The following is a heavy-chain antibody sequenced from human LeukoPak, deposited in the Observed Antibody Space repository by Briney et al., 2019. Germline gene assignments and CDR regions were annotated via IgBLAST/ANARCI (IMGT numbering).Heavy chain of an antibody. CDR3: ARDSTWLLDY. V-gene: IGHV3-7*03. CDR1: GFTFRSHW. Sequence: QPGGSLRLSCTASGFTFRSHWMTWVRQPPGKGLEWVANIKEDGTVKYYVDSVKGRFTISRDNTKNIMYLEMNSLRADDTAVYFCARDSTWLLDYWGQGALITVSS. J-gene: IGHJ4*02. CDR2: IKEDGTVK. D-gene: IGHD6-19*01.